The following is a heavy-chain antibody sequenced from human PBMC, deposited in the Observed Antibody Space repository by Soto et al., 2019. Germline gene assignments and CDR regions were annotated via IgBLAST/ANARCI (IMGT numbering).Heavy chain of an antibody. D-gene: IGHD3-9*01. V-gene: IGHV1-69*02. CDR3: AGYYDILPGDRNWFDP. CDR1: GGTFSSYT. CDR2: IIPILGIA. J-gene: IGHJ5*02. Sequence: SVKVSCKASGGTFSSYTISWVRQAPGQGLEWMGRIIPILGIANYAQKFQGRVTITADKSTSTAYMELSSLRSEDTAVYYCAGYYDILPGDRNWFDPWGQGTLVTVSS.